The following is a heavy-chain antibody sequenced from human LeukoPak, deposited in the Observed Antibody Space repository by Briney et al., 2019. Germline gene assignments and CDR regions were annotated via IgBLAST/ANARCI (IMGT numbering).Heavy chain of an antibody. J-gene: IGHJ4*02. CDR2: IYPRDGST. CDR1: GYTFTNNY. Sequence: GASVKVSCKASGYTFTNNYLHWVRQAPGQGLEWMGMIYPRDGSTSYAQNFQGRVTVTGDTSTTTVHMELRGLRSEDTAVYYCARDHEGFDYWGQGTVVTVSS. CDR3: ARDHEGFDY. V-gene: IGHV1-46*01.